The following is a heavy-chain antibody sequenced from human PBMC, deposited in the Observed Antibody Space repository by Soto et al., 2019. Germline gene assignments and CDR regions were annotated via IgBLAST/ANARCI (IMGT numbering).Heavy chain of an antibody. D-gene: IGHD1-26*01. J-gene: IGHJ3*02. CDR1: GYSFTSYW. CDR2: IYPGDSDT. Sequence: GESLKISCKGSGYSFTSYWIGWVRQMPGKGLEWMGIIYPGDSDTRYSPSFQGQVTISADKSISTAYLQWSSLKASDTAMYYCASRARLVGATDDAFDIWGQGTMVTVS. CDR3: ASRARLVGATDDAFDI. V-gene: IGHV5-51*01.